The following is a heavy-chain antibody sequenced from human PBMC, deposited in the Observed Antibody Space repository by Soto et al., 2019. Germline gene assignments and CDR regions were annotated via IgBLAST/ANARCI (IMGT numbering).Heavy chain of an antibody. CDR3: ARSKSSMGSSWYPIYAFDI. J-gene: IGHJ3*02. CDR1: GGTFSSYA. D-gene: IGHD6-13*01. V-gene: IGHV1-69*13. Sequence: SVKVSCKASGGTFSSYAISWVRQAPGQGLEWMGGIIPIFVTSTYPQKFHARVTITAYESTSTAYMELSSLRSEDTAVYYCARSKSSMGSSWYPIYAFDIWGQGTMVTVSS. CDR2: IIPIFVTS.